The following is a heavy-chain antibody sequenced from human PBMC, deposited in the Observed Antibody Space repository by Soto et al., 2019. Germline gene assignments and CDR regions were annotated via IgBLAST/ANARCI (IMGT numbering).Heavy chain of an antibody. CDR2: INSVSGFT. CDR3: ARGGEDSNFIYRPFDS. D-gene: IGHD4-4*01. CDR1: GYTFTAYS. Sequence: ASLKVSCKASGYTFTAYSIHWVRQAPGQGLEWMGWINSVSGFTESSQKVQGRATITRDTSASTVYMELSRLTSDDTAIYYCARGGEDSNFIYRPFDSWGQGTLVTVPS. J-gene: IGHJ4*02. V-gene: IGHV1-3*04.